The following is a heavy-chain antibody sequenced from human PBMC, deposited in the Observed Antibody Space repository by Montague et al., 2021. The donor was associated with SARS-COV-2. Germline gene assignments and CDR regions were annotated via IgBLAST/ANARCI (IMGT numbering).Heavy chain of an antibody. CDR2: ISSSGSTI. D-gene: IGHD5-12*01. V-gene: IGHV3-48*03. CDR3: ARGLPGLRARALFDY. J-gene: IGHJ4*02. CDR1: GFIFSSYE. Sequence: SLRLSCAASGFIFSSYEMNWVRQAPGKGLEWVSYISSSGSTIYYADSVKGRFTISRDNAKNSLYLQMNSLRAEDTAVYYCARGLPGLRARALFDYWGQGSPVTVSS.